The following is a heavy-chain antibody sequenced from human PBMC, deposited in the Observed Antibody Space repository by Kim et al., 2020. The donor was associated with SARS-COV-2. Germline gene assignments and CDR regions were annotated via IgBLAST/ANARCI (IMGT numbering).Heavy chain of an antibody. CDR2: ISNDGGVT. V-gene: IGHV3-74*01. CDR3: ARGIFRDGFDV. Sequence: GGSLRLSCAASGFRSSNYYVNWVRQRPGKGLEWVSRISNDGGVTHYADSVRGRFTMSRDSAENTGYLQMNSLSAEDTAVYFCARGIFRDGFDVWGQGTTVSVPS. J-gene: IGHJ6*02. D-gene: IGHD2-15*01. CDR1: GFRSSNYY.